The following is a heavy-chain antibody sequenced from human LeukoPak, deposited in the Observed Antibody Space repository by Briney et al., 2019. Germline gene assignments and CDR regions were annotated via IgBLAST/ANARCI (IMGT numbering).Heavy chain of an antibody. J-gene: IGHJ3*02. D-gene: IGHD5-12*01. CDR3: AKASGHDFAAFDM. V-gene: IGHV3-23*01. CDR1: GFTFRNYV. Sequence: QPGGSLRLSCAATGFTFRNYVMSWVRQAPGKGLEWVSDTSGSGGSTYYADSVKGRFTISRDNSKNTLYLQMTTLRGEDTAVYFCAKASGHDFAAFDMWGQGTMVTVSS. CDR2: TSGSGGST.